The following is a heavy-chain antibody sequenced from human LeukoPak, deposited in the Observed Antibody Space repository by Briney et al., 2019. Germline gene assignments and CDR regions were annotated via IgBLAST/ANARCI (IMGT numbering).Heavy chain of an antibody. V-gene: IGHV3-48*04. CDR2: ISWNSGTI. D-gene: IGHD5-24*01. CDR3: ARGAYKPFDY. CDR1: GFTFSSYG. Sequence: GGSLRLSCAASGFTFSSYGMHWVRQAPGKGLEWVSGISWNSGTIGYADSVKGRFTISRDNAKNSLYLQINTLRAEDTAVFYCARGAYKPFDYWGQGTLVTVSS. J-gene: IGHJ4*02.